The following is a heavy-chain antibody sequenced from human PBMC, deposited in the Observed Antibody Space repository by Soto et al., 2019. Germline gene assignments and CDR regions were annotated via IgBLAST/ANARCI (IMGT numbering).Heavy chain of an antibody. V-gene: IGHV4-31*03. Sequence: QVQLQESGPGLVKPSQTLSLTCTVSGGSISSGGYYWSWIRQHPGKGLEWIGYIYYSGSTYYNPSLKRRVTISVDTSKNQFSLKLSSVTAADTAVYYCARGVTMVRGVIHTPDFDYWGQGTLVTVSS. J-gene: IGHJ4*02. CDR2: IYYSGST. CDR1: GGSISSGGYY. D-gene: IGHD3-10*01. CDR3: ARGVTMVRGVIHTPDFDY.